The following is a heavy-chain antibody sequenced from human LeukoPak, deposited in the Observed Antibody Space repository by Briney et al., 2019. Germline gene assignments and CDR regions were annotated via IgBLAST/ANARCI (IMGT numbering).Heavy chain of an antibody. CDR2: ITGTGGK. V-gene: IGHV3-23*01. J-gene: IGHJ4*02. D-gene: IGHD2-15*01. CDR1: GFTLTNHG. CDR3: AKDYCRDGNCPFPFLDT. Sequence: GGSLRLSCAVSGFTLTNHGVSWVRQAPGKGLEWVSIITGTGGKYYGDSVKGRFVLSRDNSKNTVYMQMSSLRAEDTATYYCAKDYCRDGNCPFPFLDTWGQGTQVTVSS.